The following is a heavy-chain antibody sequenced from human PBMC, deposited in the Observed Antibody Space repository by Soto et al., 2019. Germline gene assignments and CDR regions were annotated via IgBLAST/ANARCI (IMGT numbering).Heavy chain of an antibody. Sequence: SETLSLTCAVSGYSISSGYYWGWIRQPPGKGLEWIGGIYHSGSTYYNPSLKSRVTISVDTSKNQFSLKLSSVTAADTAVYYCARAVKGPNYDFWSGYYRGNWFDPWGQGTLVTVSS. CDR3: ARAVKGPNYDFWSGYYRGNWFDP. CDR1: GYSISSGYY. CDR2: IYHSGST. V-gene: IGHV4-38-2*01. J-gene: IGHJ5*02. D-gene: IGHD3-3*01.